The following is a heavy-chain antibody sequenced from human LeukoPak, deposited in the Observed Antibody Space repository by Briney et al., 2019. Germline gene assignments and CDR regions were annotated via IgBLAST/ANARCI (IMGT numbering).Heavy chain of an antibody. CDR3: ARYVVATTREYYYYYLDV. D-gene: IGHD5-12*01. J-gene: IGHJ6*03. CDR1: GGSISSYY. V-gene: IGHV4-4*07. Sequence: SETLSLTCTVSGGSISSYYWSWIRQPAGKGLEWIGRIYTSGSTNYNPSLKRRVTISVDTSKNQFSLQLSSVTAADTAVYYCARYVVATTREYYYYYLDVWGKGTTVTVSS. CDR2: IYTSGST.